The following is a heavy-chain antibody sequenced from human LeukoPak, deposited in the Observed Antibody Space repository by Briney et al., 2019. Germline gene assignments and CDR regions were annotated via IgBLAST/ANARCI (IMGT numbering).Heavy chain of an antibody. CDR3: ARVGGYCSSTSCYKRTFFDY. CDR2: INHSGST. CDR1: GGSFSGYY. V-gene: IGHV4-34*01. D-gene: IGHD2-2*02. J-gene: IGHJ4*02. Sequence: KPSETLSLTSAVYGGSFSGYYWSWIRQPPGKGLEWIGEINHSGSTNYNPSLKSRVTISVDTSKNQFSLKLSSVTAADTIVYYCARVGGYCSSTSCYKRTFFDYWGQGTLVTVSS.